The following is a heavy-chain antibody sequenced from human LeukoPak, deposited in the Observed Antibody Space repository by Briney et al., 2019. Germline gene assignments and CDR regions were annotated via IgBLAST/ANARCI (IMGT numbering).Heavy chain of an antibody. CDR2: ISWNSGSI. Sequence: GGSLRLSCAASGFTFDDYAMHWVRQAPGKGLEWVSGISWNSGSIGYADSVKGRFTISRDNAKNSLYLQMNSLRAEDTALYYCAKARTRDYYGSGSYRGQNWFDPWGQGTLVTVSS. CDR1: GFTFDDYA. V-gene: IGHV3-9*01. J-gene: IGHJ5*02. D-gene: IGHD3-10*01. CDR3: AKARTRDYYGSGSYRGQNWFDP.